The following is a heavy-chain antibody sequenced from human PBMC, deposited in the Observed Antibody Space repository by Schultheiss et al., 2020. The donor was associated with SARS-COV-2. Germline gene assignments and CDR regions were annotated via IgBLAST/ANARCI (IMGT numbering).Heavy chain of an antibody. CDR1: GFTFSSYS. Sequence: GGSLRLSCAASGFTFSSYSMNWVRQAPGKGLEWVSYISSSSSTIYYADSVKGRFTISRDNAKNSLYLQMNSLRAEDTAVYYCATEDYGSGSYQYYFDYWGRGTLVTVSS. V-gene: IGHV3-48*01. CDR2: ISSSSSTI. CDR3: ATEDYGSGSYQYYFDY. J-gene: IGHJ4*02. D-gene: IGHD3-10*01.